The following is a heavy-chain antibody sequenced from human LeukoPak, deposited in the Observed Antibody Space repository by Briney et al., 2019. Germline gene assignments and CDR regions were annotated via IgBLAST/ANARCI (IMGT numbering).Heavy chain of an antibody. D-gene: IGHD3-3*01. CDR3: ARDQRGYDFWSGYYSVGSFDP. Sequence: GGSLRLSCAASGFTFSSYAMHWVRQAPGKGLEWVAVISYDGNNKYYADSVKGRFTISRDNSKNTLYLQMNSLRAEDTAVYYCARDQRGYDFWSGYYSVGSFDPWGQGTLVTVSS. CDR2: ISYDGNNK. V-gene: IGHV3-30*01. CDR1: GFTFSSYA. J-gene: IGHJ5*02.